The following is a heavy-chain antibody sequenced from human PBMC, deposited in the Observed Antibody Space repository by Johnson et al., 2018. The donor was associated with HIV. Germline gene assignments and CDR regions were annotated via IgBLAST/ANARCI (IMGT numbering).Heavy chain of an antibody. Sequence: VESGGGVVQPGRSLRLSCAASGFTFSSYSVHWVRQAPGKGLEWVSGIGWNSDNIAYADSVKGRFTIARDNAKHSLHLQMNSLRTEDTAIYYCAKDRVRYSSDVDALDMWGQGTMVTVSP. D-gene: IGHD6-19*01. CDR2: IGWNSDNI. J-gene: IGHJ3*02. V-gene: IGHV3-9*01. CDR1: GFTFSSYS. CDR3: AKDRVRYSSDVDALDM.